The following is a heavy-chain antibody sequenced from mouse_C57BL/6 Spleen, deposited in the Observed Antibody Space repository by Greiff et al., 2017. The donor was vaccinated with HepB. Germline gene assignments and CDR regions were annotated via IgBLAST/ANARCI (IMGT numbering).Heavy chain of an antibody. V-gene: IGHV1-80*01. Sequence: VHLVESGAELVKPGASVKISCKASGYAFSSYWMNWVKQRPGKGLEWIGQIYPGDGDTNYNGKFKGKATLTADKSSSTAYMQLSSLTSEDSAVYFCARGGTMVTGLLSGFDYWGQGTTLTVSS. CDR2: IYPGDGDT. CDR3: ARGGTMVTGLLSGFDY. CDR1: GYAFSSYW. J-gene: IGHJ2*01. D-gene: IGHD2-1*01.